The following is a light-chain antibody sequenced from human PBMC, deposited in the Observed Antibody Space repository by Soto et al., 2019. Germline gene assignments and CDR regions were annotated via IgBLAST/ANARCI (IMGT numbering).Light chain of an antibody. CDR3: AAWDDSLTGHFV. CDR1: SSNIGATYD. V-gene: IGLV1-47*01. J-gene: IGLJ1*01. Sequence: VLTQPPSVSGAPGQRVTISCTGSSSNIGATYDVHWYQQLPGAAPKLLIYRSNQRRSGVPDRFSGSKSGTSASLAISGLRSDDEADYYCAAWDDSLTGHFVFGAGTKVTVL. CDR2: RSN.